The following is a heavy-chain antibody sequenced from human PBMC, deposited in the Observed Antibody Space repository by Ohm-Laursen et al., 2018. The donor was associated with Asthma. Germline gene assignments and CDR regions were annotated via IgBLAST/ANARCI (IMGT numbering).Heavy chain of an antibody. V-gene: IGHV3-74*01. CDR2: IFPDGRHT. Sequence: SLRLSCTASGFIFSDYFAHWVRQGPGGGLIWISHIFPDGRHTNYADSVRGRFTISRDDAKNTLYLHMTGLRADDTAVYYCARGSSEGLQWGQGTLVTVSS. CDR3: ARGSSEGLQ. J-gene: IGHJ4*02. CDR1: GFIFSDYF. D-gene: IGHD6-19*01.